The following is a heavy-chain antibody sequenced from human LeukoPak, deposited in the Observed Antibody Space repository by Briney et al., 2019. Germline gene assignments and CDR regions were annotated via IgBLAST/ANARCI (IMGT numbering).Heavy chain of an antibody. CDR2: IYHSGST. D-gene: IGHD6-19*01. CDR3: ARAGTAVAGTRFDY. J-gene: IGHJ4*02. CDR1: GYSISSGYY. V-gene: IGHV4-38-2*01. Sequence: SETLSLTCAVSGYSISSGYYWGWIRQPPGKGLEWIGSIYHSGSTYYNPSLKSRVTISVDTSKNQFSLKLSSVTAADTAVYYCARAGTAVAGTRFDYWGQGTLVTVSS.